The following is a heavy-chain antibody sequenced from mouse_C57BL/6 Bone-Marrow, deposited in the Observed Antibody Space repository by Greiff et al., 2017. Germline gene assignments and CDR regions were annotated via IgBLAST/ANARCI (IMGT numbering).Heavy chain of an antibody. V-gene: IGHV5-4*01. CDR1: GFTFSSYA. D-gene: IGHD2-3*01. CDR3: ARDDGYLFAY. CDR2: ISDGGSYT. J-gene: IGHJ3*01. Sequence: EVKLMESGGGLVKPGGSLKLSCAASGFTFSSYAMSWVRQTPDKRLEWVATISDGGSYTYYPDNVKGRFTISRDNAKNNLYLQMSHLKSEDTAMYYCARDDGYLFAYWGQGTLVTVSA.